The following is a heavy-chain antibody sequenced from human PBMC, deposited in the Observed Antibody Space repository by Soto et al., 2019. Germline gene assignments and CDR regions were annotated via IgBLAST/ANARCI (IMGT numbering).Heavy chain of an antibody. V-gene: IGHV3-21*01. CDR1: GFTFSTST. Sequence: TGGSLRLSCAASGFTFSTSTMNWVRRASGKGLELVSSITPTSRFLYYAHSVRGRFTITTDDAESSLYLHMNSLRAEDTAVYYCTRTPPAPPGRRDYFPGMDVWGQGTTVTVSS. D-gene: IGHD6-13*01. CDR2: ITPTSRFL. CDR3: TRTPPAPPGRRDYFPGMDV. J-gene: IGHJ6*02.